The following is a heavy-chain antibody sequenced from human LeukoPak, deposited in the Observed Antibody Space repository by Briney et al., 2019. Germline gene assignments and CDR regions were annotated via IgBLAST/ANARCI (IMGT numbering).Heavy chain of an antibody. CDR3: AREVYSSGWSSFDY. CDR2: INSDGSST. V-gene: IGHV3-74*01. Sequence: GGPLRLSCAASGFTFSSYWMHWVRQAPGKGLVWVSRINSDGSSTIHADSVKGRFTISRDNAKNTLYLRMNSLRAEDTAVYYCAREVYSSGWSSFDYWGQGTLVTVSS. J-gene: IGHJ4*02. CDR1: GFTFSSYW. D-gene: IGHD6-19*01.